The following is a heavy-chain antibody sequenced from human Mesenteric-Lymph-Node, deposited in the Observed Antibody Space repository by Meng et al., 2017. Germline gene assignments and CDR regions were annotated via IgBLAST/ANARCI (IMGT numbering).Heavy chain of an antibody. V-gene: IGHV4-39*07. D-gene: IGHD3-16*02. CDR1: GGSISSSSYY. J-gene: IGHJ4*02. CDR3: ARETKRAFGGVIVNY. CDR2: IYYSGST. Sequence: SETLSLTCTVSGGSISSSSYYWGWIRQPPGKGLEWIGSIYYSGSTYYNPSLKSRVTISVDTSKNQFSLKLSSVTAADTAVYYCARETKRAFGGVIVNYWGQGTLVTVSS.